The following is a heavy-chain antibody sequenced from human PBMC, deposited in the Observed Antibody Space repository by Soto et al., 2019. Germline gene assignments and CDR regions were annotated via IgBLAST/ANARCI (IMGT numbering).Heavy chain of an antibody. CDR1: GFSFSSCW. CDR3: ARGSGYSSSPFDY. Sequence: EVQLMESGGGLVQPGGSQRLSCVASGFSFSSCWMSWVRQAPGKGLEWVANIKQDGSEKYYVDSVKGRFTISRDNAKNSLFLQMNSLRAEDTAVYYCARGSGYSSSPFDYWGQGTLVTVSS. J-gene: IGHJ4*02. V-gene: IGHV3-7*01. D-gene: IGHD6-6*01. CDR2: IKQDGSEK.